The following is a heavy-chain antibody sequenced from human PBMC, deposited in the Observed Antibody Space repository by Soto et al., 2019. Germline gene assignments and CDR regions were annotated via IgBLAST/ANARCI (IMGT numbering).Heavy chain of an antibody. CDR1: GFSFSSYG. J-gene: IGHJ6*01. CDR3: ARDPYGYFYGMDV. V-gene: IGHV3-33*01. CDR2: IWYDGSKT. Sequence: QVQLVESGGGVVQPGRSLRLSCTPSGFSFSSYGMHWVRQAPGKGLEWVAVIWYDGSKTYYADSVKGRFTISRDNPNNTRYLQMNSLRAEDTAVYYCARDPYGYFYGMDVW. D-gene: IGHD2-2*03.